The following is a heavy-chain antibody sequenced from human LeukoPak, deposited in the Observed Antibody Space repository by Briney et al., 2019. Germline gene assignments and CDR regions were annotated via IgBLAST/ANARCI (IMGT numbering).Heavy chain of an antibody. Sequence: PGGSLRLSCAASGFTFSSYAMHWVRQALGKGLEWVAVISYDGSNKYYADSVKGRFTISRDNSKNTLYLQMNSLRAEDTAVYYCARDKEYCSSTSCYGWFDPWGQGTLVTVSS. J-gene: IGHJ5*02. CDR2: ISYDGSNK. V-gene: IGHV3-30-3*01. D-gene: IGHD2-2*01. CDR3: ARDKEYCSSTSCYGWFDP. CDR1: GFTFSSYA.